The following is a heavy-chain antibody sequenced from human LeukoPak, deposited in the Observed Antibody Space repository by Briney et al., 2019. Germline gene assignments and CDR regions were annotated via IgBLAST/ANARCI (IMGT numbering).Heavy chain of an antibody. D-gene: IGHD3-22*01. J-gene: IGHJ4*02. CDR1: GFTFSSYW. CDR3: ATEDYYDSSGYYFDY. Sequence: GGSLRLSCAASGFTFSSYWMSWVRQAPGKGLEWVANIKQDGSEKYYVDPVKGRFTISRDNAKNSLYLQMNSLRAEDTAVYYCATEDYYDSSGYYFDYWDQGTLVTVSS. V-gene: IGHV3-7*01. CDR2: IKQDGSEK.